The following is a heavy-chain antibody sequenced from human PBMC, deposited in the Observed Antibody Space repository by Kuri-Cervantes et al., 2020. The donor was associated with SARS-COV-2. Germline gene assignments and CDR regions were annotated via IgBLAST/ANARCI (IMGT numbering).Heavy chain of an antibody. Sequence: GESLKISCAASGFTFSSYAMHWVRQAPGKGLEWVAVISYDGSNKYYADSVKGRFTISRDNSKNTLYLQMNSLRAEDTAVYYGAGAILDAFDIWGQGTMVTVSS. J-gene: IGHJ3*02. CDR1: GFTFSSYA. D-gene: IGHD3-9*01. CDR3: AGAILDAFDI. CDR2: ISYDGSNK. V-gene: IGHV3-30*04.